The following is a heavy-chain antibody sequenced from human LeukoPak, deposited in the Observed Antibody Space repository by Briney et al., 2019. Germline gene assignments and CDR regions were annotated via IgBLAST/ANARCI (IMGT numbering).Heavy chain of an antibody. CDR3: ARTTWELLPTFDY. D-gene: IGHD1-26*01. J-gene: IGHJ4*02. V-gene: IGHV3-23*01. CDR1: GFTFSNEA. Sequence: GGSLRLSCAVSGFTFSNEAMGWVRQLRGGGLEWVSTISPGGGTTYYAESMKGRFTISRDNSKNTLYLQMNSLRAEDTAVYYCARTTWELLPTFDYWGQGTLVTVSS. CDR2: ISPGGGTT.